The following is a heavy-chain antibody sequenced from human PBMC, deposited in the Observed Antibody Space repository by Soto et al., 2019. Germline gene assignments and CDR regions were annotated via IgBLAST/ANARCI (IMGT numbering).Heavy chain of an antibody. CDR1: GGTFSSYT. Sequence: QVQLVQSGAEVKKPGSSVKVSCKASGGTFSSYTISWVRQAPGQGLEWMGRIIPILGIANYAQKFHGRVTITADKSTSTAYMELSSLRYEDTAVYYCARGLFVGAGPDYYYGMDVWGQGTTVTVSS. D-gene: IGHD6-19*01. J-gene: IGHJ6*02. CDR2: IIPILGIA. CDR3: ARGLFVGAGPDYYYGMDV. V-gene: IGHV1-69*02.